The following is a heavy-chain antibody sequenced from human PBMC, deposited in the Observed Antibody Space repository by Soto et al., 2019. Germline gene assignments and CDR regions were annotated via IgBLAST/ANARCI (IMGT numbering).Heavy chain of an antibody. J-gene: IGHJ6*02. Sequence: QVQLVQSGAEVKKPGSSVKVSCKASGGTFSSYTISWVRQAPGQGLEWMGRIIPILGIANYAQKFQGRVTITADKSTSTGYKELSSLRSEDTAVYYCARTPPADGSGTSNYYYYYGMDVWGQGTTVTVSS. CDR3: ARTPPADGSGTSNYYYYYGMDV. CDR2: IIPILGIA. D-gene: IGHD3-10*01. CDR1: GGTFSSYT. V-gene: IGHV1-69*02.